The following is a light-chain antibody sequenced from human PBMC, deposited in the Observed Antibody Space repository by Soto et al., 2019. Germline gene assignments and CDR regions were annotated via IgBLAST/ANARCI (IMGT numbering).Light chain of an antibody. CDR1: QSVSTY. CDR3: QQRSNWPYT. Sequence: EIVLTQSPATLSLSPVERATLSCRASQSVSTYLAWYQQKPGQAPRLLMYDASNRATGIPARFSGSGSGTDFTLTISSLEPEDFAVYYCQQRSNWPYTFGQGTKLEIK. J-gene: IGKJ2*01. CDR2: DAS. V-gene: IGKV3-11*01.